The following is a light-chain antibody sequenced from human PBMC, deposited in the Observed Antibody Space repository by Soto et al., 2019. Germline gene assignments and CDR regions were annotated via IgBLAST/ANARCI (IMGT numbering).Light chain of an antibody. J-gene: IGLJ2*01. CDR2: EVF. Sequence: QSALTQPASVSGSPGQSITISCTGTSSDVGAYNYVSWYQQHPGKAPKLIIFEVFNRPSGVSTRFSGSKSGSTASLTISGLQAEDEADYFCSSYTTNNAHVFGGGTKLTVL. V-gene: IGLV2-14*01. CDR3: SSYTTNNAHV. CDR1: SSDVGAYNY.